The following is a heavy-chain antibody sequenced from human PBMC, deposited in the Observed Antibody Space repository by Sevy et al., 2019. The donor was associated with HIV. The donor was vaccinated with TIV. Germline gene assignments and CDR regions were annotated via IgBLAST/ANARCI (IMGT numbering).Heavy chain of an antibody. V-gene: IGHV3-7*01. Sequence: GGSLRLSCVASGFKFNSYWMLWVRQAPGKGLEWVANINQDATANFYADSMRGRFIISRDNVRNSVSLQMNILGVEDTALYYCVRAIATVDSFWGQGTLVTVSS. J-gene: IGHJ4*02. CDR1: GFKFNSYW. CDR2: INQDATAN. CDR3: VRAIATVDSF. D-gene: IGHD6-13*01.